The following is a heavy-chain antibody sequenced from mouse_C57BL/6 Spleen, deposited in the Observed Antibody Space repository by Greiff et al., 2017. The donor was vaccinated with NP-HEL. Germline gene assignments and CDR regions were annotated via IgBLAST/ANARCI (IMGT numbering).Heavy chain of an antibody. J-gene: IGHJ4*01. Sequence: EVMLVESGGGLVQPKGSLKLSCAASGFTFNTYAMHWVRQAPGKGLEWVARIRSKSSNYATYYADSVKDRFTISRDDSQSMLYLQMNNLKTEDTAMYYCVRGTTPVGGNAMDYWGQGTSVTVSS. V-gene: IGHV10-3*01. CDR3: VRGTTPVGGNAMDY. CDR1: GFTFNTYA. D-gene: IGHD1-1*01. CDR2: IRSKSSNYAT.